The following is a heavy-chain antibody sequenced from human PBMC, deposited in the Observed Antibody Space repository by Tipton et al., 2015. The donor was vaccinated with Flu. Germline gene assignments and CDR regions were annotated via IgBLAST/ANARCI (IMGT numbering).Heavy chain of an antibody. CDR3: ARLPFRVTVTTLVTDY. CDR1: GYSFTSYW. J-gene: IGHJ4*02. D-gene: IGHD4-17*01. V-gene: IGHV5-51*01. CDR2: IYPGDSDT. Sequence: QLVQSGAEVKKPGESLKISCKGSGYSFTSYWIGWVRQMPGKGLEWMGIIYPGDSDTRYSPSFQGQVTISADKSISTAYLQWSSLKASDTAMYYCARLPFRVTVTTLVTDYWGQGTLVTVSS.